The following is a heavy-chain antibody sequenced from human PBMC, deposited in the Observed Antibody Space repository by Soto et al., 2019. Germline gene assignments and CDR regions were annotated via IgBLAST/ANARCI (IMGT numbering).Heavy chain of an antibody. J-gene: IGHJ6*03. V-gene: IGHV3-9*01. Sequence: EVQLVESGGGLVQPGRSLRLSCVASGFTFDDYAMHWVRQAPGKGLEWVSGISWNSGSIGYADSVKGRFTISRDNAKNSLYLQMNSLRAEDTALYYCAKGPEGSYMDVWGKGTTVTVSS. CDR3: AKGPEGSYMDV. CDR1: GFTFDDYA. CDR2: ISWNSGSI.